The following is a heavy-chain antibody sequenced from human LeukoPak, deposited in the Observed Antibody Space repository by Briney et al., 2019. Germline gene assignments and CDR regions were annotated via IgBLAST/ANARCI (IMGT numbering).Heavy chain of an antibody. V-gene: IGHV3-23*01. CDR3: AELGITMIGGV. CDR1: GFTFSIYA. D-gene: IGHD3-10*02. J-gene: IGHJ6*04. Sequence: GGSLRLSCAASGFTFSIYAKSWVRQAPGKGLEWVSAISGSGGTTYYADSVKGRFAISRDNSKNTLYLQMNSLRAEDTAVYYCAELGITMIGGVWGKGTTVTISS. CDR2: ISGSGGTT.